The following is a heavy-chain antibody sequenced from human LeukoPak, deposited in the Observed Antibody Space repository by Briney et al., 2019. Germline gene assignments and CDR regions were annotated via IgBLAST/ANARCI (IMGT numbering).Heavy chain of an antibody. Sequence: GGSLRLSCAASGFTFSSYDMNWVRQAPGKGLEWISYISSSSSSMSYADSVKGRFTISRDNARNSLYLQMNSLRVEDTAVYYCVRDVGTTSVSGDYWGQGALVTVSS. CDR3: VRDVGTTSVSGDY. D-gene: IGHD1-26*01. CDR1: GFTFSSYD. V-gene: IGHV3-48*01. J-gene: IGHJ4*02. CDR2: ISSSSSSM.